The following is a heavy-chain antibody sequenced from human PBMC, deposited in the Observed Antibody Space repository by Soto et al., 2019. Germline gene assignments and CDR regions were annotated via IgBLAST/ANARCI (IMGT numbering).Heavy chain of an antibody. Sequence: QVQLVQSGAEVKKPGSSVKVSCKASGGTFSSYAISWVRQAPEQGLEWMGGIIPIFGTANYAQKFQGRVTITADESTSTAYMELSSLRSEDTAVYYCARDGDSSGWSEGWYGYYYYGMDVWGQGTTVTVSS. CDR2: IIPIFGTA. CDR3: ARDGDSSGWSEGWYGYYYYGMDV. CDR1: GGTFSSYA. D-gene: IGHD6-19*01. V-gene: IGHV1-69*01. J-gene: IGHJ6*02.